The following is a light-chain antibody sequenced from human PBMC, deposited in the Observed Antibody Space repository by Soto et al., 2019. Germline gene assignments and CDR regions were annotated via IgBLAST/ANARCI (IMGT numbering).Light chain of an antibody. CDR2: EVT. CDR3: QSYDNILGAWV. Sequence: QSALTQPASMSGSPGQSITISCTGTSSDVGGYNYVSWYQHHPGKAPKLMIYEVTNRPSGVPDRISGSSSATSASLAITGLQAEDEADYYCQSYDNILGAWVFGGGTKLTVL. J-gene: IGLJ3*02. V-gene: IGLV2-14*01. CDR1: SSDVGGYNY.